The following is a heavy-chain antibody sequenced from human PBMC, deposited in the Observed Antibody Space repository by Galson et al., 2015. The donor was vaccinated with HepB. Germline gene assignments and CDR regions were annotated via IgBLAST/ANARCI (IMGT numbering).Heavy chain of an antibody. CDR2: ISGSGGST. V-gene: IGHV3-23*01. Sequence: SLRLSCAASGFPFSSYAMSWVRQPPGKGLGWVSAISGSGGSTYYAASGTGRFSISRDNSKNTLYLQMNSLSAEDTAVYYCAKDDRFSYYYDSSGLSSPNWGQGTLVTVSS. D-gene: IGHD3-22*01. J-gene: IGHJ4*02. CDR3: AKDDRFSYYYDSSGLSSPN. CDR1: GFPFSSYA.